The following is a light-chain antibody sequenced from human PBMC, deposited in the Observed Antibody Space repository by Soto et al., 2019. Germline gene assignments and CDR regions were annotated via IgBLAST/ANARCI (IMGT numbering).Light chain of an antibody. CDR3: CSYAGRSTDV. CDR1: SSDVGSYNL. J-gene: IGLJ1*01. CDR2: EVS. Sequence: QSALTQPASVSGSPGQSITISCTGTSSDVGSYNLVSWYQQHPGKDPPLMIYEVSKRPSGVSNRFSGSKSGNTASLTISGLQAEDEADYFCCSYAGRSTDVFGTGTKLTVL. V-gene: IGLV2-23*02.